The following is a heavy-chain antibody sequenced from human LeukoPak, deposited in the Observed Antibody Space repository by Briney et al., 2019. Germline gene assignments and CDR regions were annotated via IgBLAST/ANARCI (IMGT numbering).Heavy chain of an antibody. V-gene: IGHV3-53*01. D-gene: IGHD3-22*01. Sequence: GGSLRLSCAASGFTVSSNYMSWVRQAPGKGLEWVSLIYSGGSTYYADSVKGRFTISRDNSKNTLYLQMNSLRAEDTAVYLCAREEGIDYYDSSGHRRVAAFDIWGQGTMVTVSS. CDR3: AREEGIDYYDSSGHRRVAAFDI. CDR1: GFTVSSNY. J-gene: IGHJ3*02. CDR2: IYSGGST.